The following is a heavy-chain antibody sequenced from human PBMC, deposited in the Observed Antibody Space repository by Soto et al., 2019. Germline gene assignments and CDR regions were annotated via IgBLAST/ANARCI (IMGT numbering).Heavy chain of an antibody. CDR2: INHSGST. Sequence: SETLSLTCAVYGGSFSGYYLSWIRQPPGKGLEWIGEINHSGSTNYNPSLKSRVTISVDTSKNQFSLKLSSVTAADTAVYYCAREVGLYSSSSHRMDVWGQGTTVTVSS. J-gene: IGHJ6*02. D-gene: IGHD6-6*01. CDR3: AREVGLYSSSSHRMDV. CDR1: GGSFSGYY. V-gene: IGHV4-34*01.